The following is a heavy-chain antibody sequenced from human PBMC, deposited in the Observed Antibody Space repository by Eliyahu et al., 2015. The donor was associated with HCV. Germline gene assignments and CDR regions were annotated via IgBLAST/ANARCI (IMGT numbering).Heavy chain of an antibody. CDR3: ARDLAVLRYFDWLFHFDY. J-gene: IGHJ4*02. Sequence: EVQLVESGGGLVQPGGSLRLSCAASGFTFSSYSMNWVRQAPGKGLEWVSYISSSSSTIYYADSVKGRFTISRDNAKNSLYLQMNSLRDEDTAVYYCARDLAVLRYFDWLFHFDYWGQGTLVTVSS. D-gene: IGHD3-9*01. CDR1: GFTFSSYS. CDR2: ISSSSSTI. V-gene: IGHV3-48*02.